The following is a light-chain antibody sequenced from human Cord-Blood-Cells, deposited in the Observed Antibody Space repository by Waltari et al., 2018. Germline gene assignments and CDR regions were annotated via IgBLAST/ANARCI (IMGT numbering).Light chain of an antibody. V-gene: IGKV3-20*01. J-gene: IGKJ1*01. CDR3: QQYGSSPKT. Sequence: EIVLTQSPGTLSLSPGERATLSCRASLSVSSSYLAWYQKKPGPAPRLLIYGASSRATGIPDRFSGSGSGTDFTLTISRLEPEDFAVYYCQQYGSSPKTFGQGTKVEIK. CDR1: LSVSSSY. CDR2: GAS.